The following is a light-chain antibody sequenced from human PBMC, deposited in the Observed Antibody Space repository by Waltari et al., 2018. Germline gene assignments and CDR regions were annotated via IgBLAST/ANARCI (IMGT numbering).Light chain of an antibody. Sequence: QSGLTQPASVSGSPGPSITIPCTGTSSDVGNYNLVPWYQQYPGKAPQLMVYEVTKRASGVSDRFSGSKSGNTASLTIHGLQSEDEADYYCCSYVGLGIYVFGSGTKVTVL. CDR2: EVT. J-gene: IGLJ1*01. CDR3: CSYVGLGIYV. V-gene: IGLV2-23*02. CDR1: SSDVGNYNL.